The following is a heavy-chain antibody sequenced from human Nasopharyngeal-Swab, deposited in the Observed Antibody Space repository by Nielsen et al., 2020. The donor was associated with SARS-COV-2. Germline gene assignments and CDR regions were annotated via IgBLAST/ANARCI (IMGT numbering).Heavy chain of an antibody. Sequence: WIRQPPGKGLEWVAVIWYDGGNKFYADSVKGRFTISRDNSKNTLYLQMNSLRAEDTAVYYCARVSSSSTTNWFDPWGQGTLVTVSS. J-gene: IGHJ5*02. V-gene: IGHV3-33*01. CDR3: ARVSSSSTTNWFDP. CDR2: IWYDGGNK. D-gene: IGHD6-6*01.